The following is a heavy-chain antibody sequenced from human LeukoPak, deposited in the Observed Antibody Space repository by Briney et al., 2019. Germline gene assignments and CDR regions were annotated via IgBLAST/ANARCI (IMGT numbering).Heavy chain of an antibody. J-gene: IGHJ4*02. D-gene: IGHD3-10*01. CDR2: IYTSGIT. Sequence: NPSETQSLTCTVSGGSISSYYWSWIRQPAGKGLEWIGRIYTSGITNYNPSLKSRVTMSVDTSKNQFSLKLSSVTAADTAVYYCARSLYGSGSLYYFDYWGQGTLLTVSS. CDR3: ARSLYGSGSLYYFDY. V-gene: IGHV4-4*07. CDR1: GGSISSYY.